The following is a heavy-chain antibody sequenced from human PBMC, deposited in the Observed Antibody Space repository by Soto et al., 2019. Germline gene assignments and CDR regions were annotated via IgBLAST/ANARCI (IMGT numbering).Heavy chain of an antibody. D-gene: IGHD2-15*01. Sequence: QVQLVQSGAEVKKPGASVKVSCKASGYTFTSYDINWVRQATGQGFEWMGWMNPNSGNTGYAQKFQGRVTMTRDTSITTVYRELSSMWNAATAVYYCACSPRSWGFDYWGMGNLVTVSS. V-gene: IGHV1-8*01. CDR2: MNPNSGNT. J-gene: IGHJ4*02. CDR3: ACSPRSWGFDY. CDR1: GYTFTSYD.